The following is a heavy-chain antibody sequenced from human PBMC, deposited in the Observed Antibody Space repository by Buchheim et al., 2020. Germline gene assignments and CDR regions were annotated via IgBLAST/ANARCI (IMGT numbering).Heavy chain of an antibody. CDR1: GFTFSSYW. D-gene: IGHD1-26*01. CDR2: IGTDGLAA. V-gene: IGHV3-74*01. Sequence: EVQLVESGGGLVQPGGSLRLSCAASGFTFSSYWMHWVRQAPGQGLVWVSRIGTDGLAADYADSVKGRFTMSRDNAKNTVYLQMNSLRVEDMALYYCVRGTSPVGGSGVADYRGQGTL. CDR3: VRGTSPVGGSGVADY. J-gene: IGHJ4*02.